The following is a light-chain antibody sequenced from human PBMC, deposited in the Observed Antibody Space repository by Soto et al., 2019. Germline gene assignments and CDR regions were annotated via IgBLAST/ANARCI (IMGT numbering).Light chain of an antibody. CDR3: QEYDHDPWT. J-gene: IGKJ1*01. CDR1: QGISHY. Sequence: DIQMTQSPSSLSASVGDRVTITCRASQGISHYLAWYQQKPGKIPNLLIYAASTLKSGVPSRFSGSRSGTDFTLTISNLQPEDGATSYCQEYDHDPWTFGQGTMVAIK. V-gene: IGKV1-27*01. CDR2: AAS.